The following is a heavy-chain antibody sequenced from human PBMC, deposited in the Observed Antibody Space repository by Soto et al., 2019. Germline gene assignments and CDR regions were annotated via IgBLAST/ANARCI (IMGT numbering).Heavy chain of an antibody. V-gene: IGHV3-9*01. J-gene: IGHJ6*03. CDR3: AKGGMVRGFYYYMDV. CDR1: GFTFDDYA. Sequence: GGSLRLSCAASGFTFDDYAMHWFRQAPGKGLEWVSGISWNSGNIGYADSVKGRFTISRDNAKNSLYLQMNSLRAEDTALYYCAKGGMVRGFYYYMDVWGKGTTVTVSS. CDR2: ISWNSGNI. D-gene: IGHD3-10*01.